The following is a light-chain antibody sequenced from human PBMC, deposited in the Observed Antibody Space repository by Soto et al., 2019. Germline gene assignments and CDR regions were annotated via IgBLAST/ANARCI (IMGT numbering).Light chain of an antibody. Sequence: EIVLTQSPGTLSLYVGERATLXXRASQSVSSSYLAWYQQKPGQAPRLXIYGASSRATGIPDRFSGSGAGTDFTLTISRLEPEDFAVYYCQQYGSSPWTFGQGTKVDIK. CDR3: QQYGSSPWT. J-gene: IGKJ1*01. CDR1: QSVSSSY. V-gene: IGKV3-20*01. CDR2: GAS.